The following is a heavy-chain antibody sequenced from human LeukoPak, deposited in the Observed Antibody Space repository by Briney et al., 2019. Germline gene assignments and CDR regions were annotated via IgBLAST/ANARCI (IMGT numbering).Heavy chain of an antibody. Sequence: SVKVSCKASGGTFSSYAISWVRQAPGQGLEWIGGIIPIFGTANYAQKFQGRVTITADESTSTAYMELSSLRSEDTAVYYCARDRSIAVAGTYFDYWGQGTLVTVSS. CDR3: ARDRSIAVAGTYFDY. CDR1: GGTFSSYA. D-gene: IGHD6-19*01. V-gene: IGHV1-69*01. CDR2: IIPIFGTA. J-gene: IGHJ4*02.